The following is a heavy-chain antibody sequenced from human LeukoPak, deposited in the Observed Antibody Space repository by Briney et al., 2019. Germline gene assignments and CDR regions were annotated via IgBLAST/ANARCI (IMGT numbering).Heavy chain of an antibody. D-gene: IGHD1-26*01. CDR1: GGTFSSYT. Sequence: SVKVSCTASGGTFSSYTISWVRQAPGQGLEWMGRIIPILGIANYAQKFQGRVTITADKSTSTAYMELSSLRSEDTAVYYCARDRGSYSPFDYWGQGTLVTVSS. CDR3: ARDRGSYSPFDY. CDR2: IIPILGIA. J-gene: IGHJ4*02. V-gene: IGHV1-69*04.